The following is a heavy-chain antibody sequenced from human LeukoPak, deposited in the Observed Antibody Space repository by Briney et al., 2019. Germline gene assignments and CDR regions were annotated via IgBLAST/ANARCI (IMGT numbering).Heavy chain of an antibody. CDR1: GFTFSSYG. J-gene: IGHJ4*02. V-gene: IGHV3-30*18. Sequence: GRSLRLSCAASGFTFSSYGMHWVRQAPGKGLEWVAVISYDGSNKYYADSVKGRFTISRDNSKNTLYLQMNSLRAEDTAVYYCANLLRWEPYWGQGTLVTVSS. CDR2: ISYDGSNK. CDR3: ANLLRWEPY. D-gene: IGHD4-23*01.